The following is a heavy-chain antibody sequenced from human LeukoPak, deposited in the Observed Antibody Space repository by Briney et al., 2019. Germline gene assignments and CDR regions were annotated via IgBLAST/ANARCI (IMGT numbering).Heavy chain of an antibody. CDR3: ARVREMNDAFDI. J-gene: IGHJ3*02. D-gene: IGHD5-24*01. Sequence: PSQTLSLTCTVSGGSISSGGYYWSWIRQPAGKGLEWIGRIYTSGSTNYNPSLKSRVTISVDTSKNQFSLKLSSVTAADTAVYYCARVREMNDAFDIWGQGTMVTVSS. V-gene: IGHV4-61*02. CDR2: IYTSGST. CDR1: GGSISSGGYY.